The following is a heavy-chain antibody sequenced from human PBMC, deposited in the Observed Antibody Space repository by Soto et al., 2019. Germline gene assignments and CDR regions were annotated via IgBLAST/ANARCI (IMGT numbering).Heavy chain of an antibody. V-gene: IGHV3-23*01. CDR3: AKFRGGAWYSAFDI. Sequence: GGSLRLSCAASGFTINNNAMSWVRQAPGKGLEWASVISSSGSTTYNADSVKGRFTISRDNSKNTLYLQMNSLRAEDTAVYYCAKFRGGAWYSAFDICGQGTMVTVSS. D-gene: IGHD2-21*02. CDR2: ISSSGSTT. J-gene: IGHJ3*02. CDR1: GFTINNNA.